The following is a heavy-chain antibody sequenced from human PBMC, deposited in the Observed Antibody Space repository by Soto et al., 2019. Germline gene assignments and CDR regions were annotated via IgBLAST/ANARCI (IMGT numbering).Heavy chain of an antibody. CDR2: ISYDGSNK. J-gene: IGHJ5*02. V-gene: IGHV3-30*18. CDR1: GFTFSSYG. Sequence: PGGSLRLSCAASGFTFSSYGMHWVRQAPGKGLEWVAVISYDGSNKYYADSVKGRFTISRDNSKNTLYLQMNSLRAEDTAVYYCAKVDFWSDFNWFDPWGQGTLVTVSS. D-gene: IGHD3-3*01. CDR3: AKVDFWSDFNWFDP.